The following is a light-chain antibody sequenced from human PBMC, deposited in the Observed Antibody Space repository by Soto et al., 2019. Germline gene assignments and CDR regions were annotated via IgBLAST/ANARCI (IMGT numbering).Light chain of an antibody. CDR2: GAS. CDR3: QQYGSSPRT. J-gene: IGKJ5*01. CDR1: QSVTSSS. V-gene: IGKV3-20*01. Sequence: EIVLTQFPGTLSLSPGERATLSCRASQSVTSSSLAWYQQKVGRAPRVLIYGASNRATGIPDRFSGSGSGTDFTLTITGLEPEDFAVYYCQQYGSSPRTFXQGTRQEIK.